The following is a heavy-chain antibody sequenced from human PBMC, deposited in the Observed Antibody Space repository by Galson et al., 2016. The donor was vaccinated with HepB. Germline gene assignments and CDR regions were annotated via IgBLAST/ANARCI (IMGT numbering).Heavy chain of an antibody. Sequence: SETLSLTCTVSGDSISRSSYYWAWIRQPPGKGLEWIGTIYYSGSTYYNPSLKSRVTISVDTSRNQFSLKLTSVTAADTAVYYCARGGNYWYFDLWGRGTLVTVSS. CDR2: IYYSGST. J-gene: IGHJ2*01. D-gene: IGHD3-16*01. CDR1: GDSISRSSYY. V-gene: IGHV4-39*01. CDR3: ARGGNYWYFDL.